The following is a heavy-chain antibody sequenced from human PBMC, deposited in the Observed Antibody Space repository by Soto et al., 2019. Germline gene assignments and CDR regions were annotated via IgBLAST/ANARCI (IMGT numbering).Heavy chain of an antibody. V-gene: IGHV3-23*01. Sequence: PGGSLRLSCAASGFTFSSYAMSWVRQAPGKGLEWVSGISGSGGSTYYADSVKGRFTISRDNSKNTLYLQMNSLRAEDTAVYYCAKGARGYFDFYYFDYWGQGTLVTVSS. CDR1: GFTFSSYA. CDR3: AKGARGYFDFYYFDY. CDR2: ISGSGGST. J-gene: IGHJ4*02. D-gene: IGHD3-9*01.